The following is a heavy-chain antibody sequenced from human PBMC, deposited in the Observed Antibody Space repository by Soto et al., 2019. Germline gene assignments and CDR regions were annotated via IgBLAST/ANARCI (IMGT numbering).Heavy chain of an antibody. D-gene: IGHD2-2*01. CDR2: IYYSGST. Sequence: PSETLSLTCTVSGGSISSGDYYWSWILQPPGKGLEWIGYIYYSGSTYYNPSLKSRVTISVDTSKNQFSLKLSSVTAADTAVYYCARDGCSSTSCSNWFDPWGQGTLVTVSS. V-gene: IGHV4-30-4*01. CDR3: ARDGCSSTSCSNWFDP. CDR1: GGSISSGDYY. J-gene: IGHJ5*02.